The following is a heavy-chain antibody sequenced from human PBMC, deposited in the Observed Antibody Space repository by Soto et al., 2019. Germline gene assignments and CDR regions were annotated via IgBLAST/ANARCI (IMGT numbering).Heavy chain of an antibody. D-gene: IGHD2-2*01. CDR2: IYPGDSDT. CDR1: GYSFTSYW. J-gene: IGHJ6*02. CDR3: ARRVLYGYARYYYVLAV. V-gene: IGHV5-51*01. Sequence: PGESLKISCKGSGYSFTSYWIGWVRQMPGKGLEWMGIIYPGDSDTRYSPSFQGQVTISADKSISTAYLQWSSLKASDTAMYYCARRVLYGYARYYYVLAVCGQGTSVTVSS.